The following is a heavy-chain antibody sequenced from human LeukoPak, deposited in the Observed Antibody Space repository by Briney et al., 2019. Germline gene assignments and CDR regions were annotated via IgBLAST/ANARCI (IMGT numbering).Heavy chain of an antibody. D-gene: IGHD5-12*01. CDR2: IWDTEIT. CDR3: ARGLVLATDDAFDI. J-gene: IGHJ3*02. V-gene: IGHV4-59*01. Sequence: SETLSLTCTVSGGSTRSYFWSWLRQPPGKGLEWIGCIWDTEITDYNPSLKSRVTISLDTSKNHFSLKLRSVTAADTALYFCARGLVLATDDAFDIWGQGTLVTVSS. CDR1: GGSTRSYF.